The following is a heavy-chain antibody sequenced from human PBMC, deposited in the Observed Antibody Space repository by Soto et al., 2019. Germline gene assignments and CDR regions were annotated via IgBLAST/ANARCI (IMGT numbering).Heavy chain of an antibody. CDR2: IYFRGTT. CDR3: GRINYYETSGYSFDY. Sequence: SETLSLTCTVSGGSISSYYWSWIRQPPGKGLEWIGYIYFRGTTNYNPSLKSRVTTSPDTSKNQFSLKLNSVTAVDTVVYYCGRINYYETSGYSFDYWGQGMMVTAS. J-gene: IGHJ4*02. V-gene: IGHV4-59*01. CDR1: GGSISSYY. D-gene: IGHD3-22*01.